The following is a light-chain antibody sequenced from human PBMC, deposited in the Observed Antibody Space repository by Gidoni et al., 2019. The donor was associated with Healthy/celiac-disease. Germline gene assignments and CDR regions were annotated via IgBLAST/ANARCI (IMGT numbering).Light chain of an antibody. V-gene: IGLV2-14*01. Sequence: QSALTQPASVSGSPGQSITISCTGTSSDVGGYNYVSWYQQHPGKAPKLMIYEVSNRPSGVPDRFSGSKSGNTASLTISGLQAEDEADYYCSSYTSSSIRVFGTGTKVTVL. J-gene: IGLJ1*01. CDR2: EVS. CDR1: SSDVGGYNY. CDR3: SSYTSSSIRV.